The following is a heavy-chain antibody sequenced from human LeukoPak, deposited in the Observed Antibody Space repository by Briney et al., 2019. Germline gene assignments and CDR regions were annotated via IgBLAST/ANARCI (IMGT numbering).Heavy chain of an antibody. V-gene: IGHV4-38-2*02. Sequence: SETLSPTCTVSGYSISSGYYWGGSRQPPGKGLEWIGIIYHSGSTYYNPSLKSRVTISVDTSKNHFSLKLSSVTAADKAVYYCVRESGDLGKTYDSWGQGNLVTVSS. CDR2: IYHSGST. CDR3: VRESGDLGKTYDS. CDR1: GYSISSGYY. J-gene: IGHJ4*02. D-gene: IGHD7-27*01.